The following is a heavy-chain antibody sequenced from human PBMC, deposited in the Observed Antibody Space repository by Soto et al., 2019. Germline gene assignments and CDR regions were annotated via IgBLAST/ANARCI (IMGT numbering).Heavy chain of an antibody. CDR2: IYYSGST. J-gene: IGHJ4*02. D-gene: IGHD2-2*01. V-gene: IGHV4-31*03. Sequence: QVQLQESGPGLVKPSQTLSLTCTVSGGSISSGGYYWSWIRQHPGKGLEWIGYIYYSGSTYYNPSHQSRVTISVATSKNQFSLMLSSVTAADTAVYSCARSSTSANYFDYWGQGTLVTVSS. CDR1: GGSISSGGYY. CDR3: ARSSTSANYFDY.